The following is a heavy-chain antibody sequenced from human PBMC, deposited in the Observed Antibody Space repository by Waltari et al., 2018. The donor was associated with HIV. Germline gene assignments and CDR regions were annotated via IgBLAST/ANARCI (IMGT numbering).Heavy chain of an antibody. CDR2: IKDDGSAR. CDR3: AIDRATV. V-gene: IGHV3-7*01. J-gene: IGHJ6*02. Sequence: EVQLVESGGDLVEPGGSLRRSCAAAGLRCRRCGMSWVRQAPGKGLEWVALIKDDGSARFYVDSMKGRFTISRDNAENSLYLQMNSLRAEDTAVYYCAIDRATVWGQGTTVTVSS. CDR1: GLRCRRCG. D-gene: IGHD5-12*01.